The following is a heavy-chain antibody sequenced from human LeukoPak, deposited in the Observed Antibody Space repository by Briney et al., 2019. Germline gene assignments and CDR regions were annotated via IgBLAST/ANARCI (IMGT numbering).Heavy chain of an antibody. Sequence: PGGSLRLSCAASGFTVSSNYMSWVRQAPGKGLECVSVIYSGGNTYYADSVKGRFTISRDHSKNTLYLQMNSLRAEDPAVYYCARKTDSGGQGDYWGPGTLVTVSS. D-gene: IGHD3-22*01. J-gene: IGHJ4*02. CDR1: GFTVSSNY. V-gene: IGHV3-66*01. CDR3: ARKTDSGGQGDY. CDR2: IYSGGNT.